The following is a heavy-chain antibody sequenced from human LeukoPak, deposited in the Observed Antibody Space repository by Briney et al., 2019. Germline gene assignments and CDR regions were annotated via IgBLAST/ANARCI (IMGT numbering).Heavy chain of an antibody. Sequence: GASVKVSCKASGYTFTSYDINWVRQATGQGLEWMGWMNPNSGNTGYAQKFQGRVTMTRNTSISTAYMELSSLRSEDTAVYYCAGSYIAVAATVDYWGQGTLVTVSS. CDR1: GYTFTSYD. D-gene: IGHD6-19*01. CDR3: AGSYIAVAATVDY. V-gene: IGHV1-8*01. J-gene: IGHJ4*02. CDR2: MNPNSGNT.